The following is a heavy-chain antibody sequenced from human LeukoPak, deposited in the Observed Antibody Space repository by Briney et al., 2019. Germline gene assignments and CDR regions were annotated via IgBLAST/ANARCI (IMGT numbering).Heavy chain of an antibody. D-gene: IGHD6-13*01. CDR3: ARGGAAAAMTDYYYYYMDV. CDR1: GGSFSGYY. V-gene: IGHV4-34*01. Sequence: PSETLSLTCAVYGGSFSGYYWSWIRQPPGKGLEWIGEINHSGSTNYNPSLKSRVTISVDTSKNQFSLKLSSVTAADTAVYYCARGGAAAAMTDYYYYYMDVWGKGTTVTVSS. J-gene: IGHJ6*03. CDR2: INHSGST.